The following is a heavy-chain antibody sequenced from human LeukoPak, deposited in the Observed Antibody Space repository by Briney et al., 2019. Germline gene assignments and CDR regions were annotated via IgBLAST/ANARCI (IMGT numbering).Heavy chain of an antibody. J-gene: IGHJ4*02. V-gene: IGHV4-61*02. D-gene: IGHD4-17*01. CDR3: ARELIYGDYLDY. CDR2: IYTSGST. Sequence: PSETLSLTCTVPGGSISSGSYYWSWIRQPAGKGLEWIGRIYTSGSTNYNPSLKSRVTISVDTSKNQFSLKLSSVTAADTAVYYCARELIYGDYLDYWGQGTLVTVSS. CDR1: GGSISSGSYY.